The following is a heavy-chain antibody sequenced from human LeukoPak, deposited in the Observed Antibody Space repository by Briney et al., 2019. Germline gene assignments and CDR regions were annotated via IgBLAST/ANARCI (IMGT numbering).Heavy chain of an antibody. CDR1: GGTFSSYA. J-gene: IGHJ4*02. Sequence: SVKVPCKASGGTFSSYAISWVRQAPGQGLERMGRIIPILGIANYAQKFQGRVTITADKSTSTAYMELSSLRSEDTAVYYCATDCSGGSCYGSYFDYWGQGTLVTVSS. CDR3: ATDCSGGSCYGSYFDY. V-gene: IGHV1-69*04. D-gene: IGHD2-15*01. CDR2: IIPILGIA.